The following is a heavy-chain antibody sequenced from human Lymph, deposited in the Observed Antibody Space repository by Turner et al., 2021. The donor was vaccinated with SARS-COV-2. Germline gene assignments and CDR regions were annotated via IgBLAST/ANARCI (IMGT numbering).Heavy chain of an antibody. CDR3: ARLPIARGYSGYDFYYFDY. J-gene: IGHJ4*02. CDR1: GYSFHTYW. D-gene: IGHD5-12*01. V-gene: IGHV5-51*01. Sequence: EVQLVQSGAEVKKPGESLKISCKGSGYSFHTYWIGWVRQMPGKGLGWMWIIYPGDADTRYSPSFQGQVTISADKSISTAYLQWSSLKASDTAMYYCARLPIARGYSGYDFYYFDYWGQGTLVTVSS. CDR2: IYPGDADT.